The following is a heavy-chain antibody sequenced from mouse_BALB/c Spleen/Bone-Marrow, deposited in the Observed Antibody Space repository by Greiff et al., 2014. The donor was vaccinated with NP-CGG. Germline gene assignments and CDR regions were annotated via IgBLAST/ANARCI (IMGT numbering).Heavy chain of an antibody. CDR2: ISDGGSYI. Sequence: EVKLVESGGGLVKPGGSLKLSCAASGFTFSDFYVYWVRQTPEKRLEWVATISDGGSYIYYPDSVKGRFTISRDDAKNNLYLQMSSLKSEDTAMYYCTRDRGVQGYAMDYWGQGTSVTVSS. V-gene: IGHV5-4*02. D-gene: IGHD2-14*01. J-gene: IGHJ4*01. CDR1: GFTFSDFY. CDR3: TRDRGVQGYAMDY.